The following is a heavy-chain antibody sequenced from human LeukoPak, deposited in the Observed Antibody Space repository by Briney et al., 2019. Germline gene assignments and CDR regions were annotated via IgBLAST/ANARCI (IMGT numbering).Heavy chain of an antibody. CDR2: VSFETNDI. V-gene: IGHV3-30*03. D-gene: IGHD1-26*01. Sequence: GGSLRLSCAASGFNFRSVGFHWVRQAPGKGLEWLAIVSFETNDIYYTDSVKGRFTISGDESKNTLYLQMNSLRSDDTALYYCARDPLRRGTSYLDNWGQGTLVTVAS. CDR1: GFNFRSVG. J-gene: IGHJ4*02. CDR3: ARDPLRRGTSYLDN.